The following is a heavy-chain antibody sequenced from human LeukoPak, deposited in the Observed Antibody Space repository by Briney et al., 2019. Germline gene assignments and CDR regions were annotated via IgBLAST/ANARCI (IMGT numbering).Heavy chain of an antibody. CDR3: AKDQLWLSN. D-gene: IGHD5-18*01. V-gene: IGHV3-33*06. CDR1: GFAFNDFA. J-gene: IGHJ4*02. CDR2: IRRDGSHK. Sequence: GRSLTLSCAASGFAFNDFAMYWVRQAPGKGLDWVALIRRDGSHKYYAHSIKGRFTISRDNSKNTLYLQMSSLRAEDTAVYYCAKDQLWLSNWGQGTLVTVSS.